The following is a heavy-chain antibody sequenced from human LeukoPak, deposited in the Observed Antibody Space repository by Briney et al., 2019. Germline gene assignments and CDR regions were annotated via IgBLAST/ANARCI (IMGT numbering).Heavy chain of an antibody. CDR1: GGTFSSHA. D-gene: IGHD2-2*01. CDR3: ARGGVPAAIYYYYYMDV. J-gene: IGHJ6*03. V-gene: IGHV1-69*05. Sequence: SVKVSCKASGGTFSSHAISWVRQAPGQGLEWMGGIIPIFGIANYAQKFQGRVTITTDESTSTAYMELSSLRSEDTAVYYCARGGVPAAIYYYYYMDVWGKGTTVTVSS. CDR2: IIPIFGIA.